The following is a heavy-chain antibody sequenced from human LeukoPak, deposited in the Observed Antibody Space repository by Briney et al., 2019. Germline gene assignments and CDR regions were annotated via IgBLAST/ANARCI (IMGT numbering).Heavy chain of an antibody. V-gene: IGHV4-59*08. J-gene: IGHJ4*02. CDR2: IYYSGST. CDR1: GGSISSYY. D-gene: IGHD3-3*01. Sequence: SETLSLTCTVSGGSISSYYWSWIRQPPEKGLEWIGYIYYSGSTNYNPSLKSRVTISVDTSKNQFSLKLSSVTAADTAVYYCAGSSLRFLEWLLTLDYWGQGTLVTVSS. CDR3: AGSSLRFLEWLLTLDY.